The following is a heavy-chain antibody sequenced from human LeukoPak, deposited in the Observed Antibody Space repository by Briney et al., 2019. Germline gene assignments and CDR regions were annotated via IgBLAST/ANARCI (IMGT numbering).Heavy chain of an antibody. J-gene: IGHJ4*02. CDR3: AGDSPGLISFFDY. Sequence: GGSLRLSCAASGFTFSSYSMNWVRQAPGKGLEWVSSISSSSSYIYYADSVKGRFTISRDNAKNSLYLQMNSLRAEDTAVYYCAGDSPGLISFFDYWGQGTLVTVSS. V-gene: IGHV3-21*01. D-gene: IGHD3-16*01. CDR1: GFTFSSYS. CDR2: ISSSSSYI.